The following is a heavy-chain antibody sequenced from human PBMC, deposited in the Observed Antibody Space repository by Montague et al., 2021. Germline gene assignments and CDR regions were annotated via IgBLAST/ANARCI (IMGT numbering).Heavy chain of an antibody. D-gene: IGHD2-21*02. CDR3: ARRGVVTGWFDP. J-gene: IGHJ5*02. Sequence: SETLSLTCTVYGGSFSGYYWSWICQSPGKGLEWIGEINHSGSTNYNPSLKSRVTISVDTSKNQFSLKLSSVTAADTAVYYCARRGVVTGWFDPWGRGTLVTVSS. V-gene: IGHV4-34*01. CDR1: GGSFSGYY. CDR2: INHSGST.